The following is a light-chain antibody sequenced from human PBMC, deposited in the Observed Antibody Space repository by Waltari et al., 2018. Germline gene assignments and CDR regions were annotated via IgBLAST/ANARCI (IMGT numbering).Light chain of an antibody. CDR2: DAS. J-gene: IGKJ2*01. CDR3: QQRSDWPYT. V-gene: IGKV3-11*01. Sequence: EIVLTQSPATLSLSPGERVTLSCRASQRVRSYLAWYQQKPGQAPRRLIYDASNRATGIPARFSGSGSGTDFTISISSLEPEDFAVYYCQQRSDWPYTFGQGTKLEIK. CDR1: QRVRSY.